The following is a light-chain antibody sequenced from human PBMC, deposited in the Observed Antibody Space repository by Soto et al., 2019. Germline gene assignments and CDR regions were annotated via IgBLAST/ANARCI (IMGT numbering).Light chain of an antibody. J-gene: IGLJ3*02. V-gene: IGLV1-40*01. CDR1: SSNIGAGYD. CDR2: GNS. Sequence: QSVLTQPPSVSGAPGQRVTISCTGSSSNIGAGYDVPWYQQLPGTAPKLLIYGNSNRPSGVPDRFSGSKSGNSASLAITGLQAEDEADYYCQSYDSSLSALFGGGTKLTVL. CDR3: QSYDSSLSAL.